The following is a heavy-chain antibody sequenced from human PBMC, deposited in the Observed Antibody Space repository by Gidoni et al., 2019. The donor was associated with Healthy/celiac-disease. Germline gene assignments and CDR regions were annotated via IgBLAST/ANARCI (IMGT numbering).Heavy chain of an antibody. Sequence: QVQLVQSGAEVKKPGASVKVSCKASGYTFTGSYMHWVRQAPGQGLEWMGWIDPNSCGTNYAQKFQGRVTMTRDTSISTAYMELSRLRSDYTAVYYCARVDPYGLGAFDIWGQGTMVTVSS. CDR3: ARVDPYGLGAFDI. D-gene: IGHD4-17*01. V-gene: IGHV1-2*02. J-gene: IGHJ3*02. CDR2: IDPNSCGT. CDR1: GYTFTGSY.